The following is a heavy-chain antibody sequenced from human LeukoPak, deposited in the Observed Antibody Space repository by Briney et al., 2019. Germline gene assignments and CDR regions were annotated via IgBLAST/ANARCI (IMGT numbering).Heavy chain of an antibody. J-gene: IGHJ4*02. V-gene: IGHV3-13*01. Sequence: GGSLRLSCAASGCTFSSYDMHWVRHATGKGLEWVSGIGTACDTYYQGSVKRRFTISRENAKNSLYLQMNSLRAGDTAVYYCTRGAGSSGWDPCDYWGQGTLVTVSS. CDR3: TRGAGSSGWDPCDY. D-gene: IGHD6-19*01. CDR1: GCTFSSYD. CDR2: IGTACDT.